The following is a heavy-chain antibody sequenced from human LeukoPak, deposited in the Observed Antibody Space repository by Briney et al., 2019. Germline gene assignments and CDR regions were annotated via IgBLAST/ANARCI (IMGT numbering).Heavy chain of an antibody. CDR2: IYNSGAGI. CDR3: AKDVAPDSGWDLDY. Sequence: SGGSLRLSCAASGFTFSTYTMSWVRQAPGKGLEWVSSIYNSGAGIFYADSVKGRFTISRDNSKNTLYLQTNSLRAEDTAVYYCAKDVAPDSGWDLDYWGQGTLVTVSS. J-gene: IGHJ4*02. V-gene: IGHV3-23*01. CDR1: GFTFSTYT. D-gene: IGHD6-19*01.